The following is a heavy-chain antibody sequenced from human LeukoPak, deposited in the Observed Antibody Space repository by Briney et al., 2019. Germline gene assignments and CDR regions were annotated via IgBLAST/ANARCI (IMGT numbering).Heavy chain of an antibody. V-gene: IGHV1-69*13. D-gene: IGHD1-26*01. CDR2: IIPIFGTA. Sequence: GASVKVSCMASGGTFSSYAISWVRQAPGQGLEWIGGIIPIFGTANYAQKFQGRVTITADESTSTAYMELSSLRSEDTAVYYCAREYFGSYYVSNYFDYWGQGTLVTVSS. CDR1: GGTFSSYA. J-gene: IGHJ4*02. CDR3: AREYFGSYYVSNYFDY.